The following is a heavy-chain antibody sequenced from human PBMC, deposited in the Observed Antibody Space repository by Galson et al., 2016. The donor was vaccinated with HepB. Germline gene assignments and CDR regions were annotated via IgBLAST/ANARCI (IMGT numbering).Heavy chain of an antibody. D-gene: IGHD3-22*01. CDR3: ARGGYYDSSGSLRY. V-gene: IGHV1-46*01. J-gene: IGHJ4*02. CDR1: GYNFTNDA. Sequence: SVKVSCKASGYNFTNDALTRVRQAPGQGLEWMGVINPSGGSTKDTQKFQGRVTMTRDTSTTTVYMELSSLRSEDTAVYFCARGGYYDSSGSLRYWGQGTLVTVSS. CDR2: INPSGGST.